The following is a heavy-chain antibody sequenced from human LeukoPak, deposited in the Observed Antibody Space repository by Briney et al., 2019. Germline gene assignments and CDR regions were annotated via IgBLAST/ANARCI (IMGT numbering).Heavy chain of an antibody. CDR2: INPNNGGT. CDR1: GYTFTAYY. Sequence: ASVKVSCKASGYTFTAYYIHWVRQAPGQGLEWMGWINPNNGGTNYAQNFQGRVAMTRDTSITTAYMELSRLRSDDTAVYYCARENDFYRYWGQGTLVTVSS. D-gene: IGHD1-1*01. J-gene: IGHJ4*02. V-gene: IGHV1-2*02. CDR3: ARENDFYRY.